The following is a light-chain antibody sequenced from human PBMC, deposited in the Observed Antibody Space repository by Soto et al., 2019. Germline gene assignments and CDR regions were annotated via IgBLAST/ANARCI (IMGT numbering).Light chain of an antibody. CDR2: EVY. CDR3: SSYVGNNNLV. CDR1: SSDVGTYDL. V-gene: IGLV2-8*01. J-gene: IGLJ3*02. Sequence: QSALTQPASVSGSPGQSITISCTGTSSDVGTYDLVSWYQHHPGAAPKLMIYEVYKRPSGVPDRFSGSKSGKTASLTVSGLQADDEADYFCSSYVGNNNLVFGGGTKLTVL.